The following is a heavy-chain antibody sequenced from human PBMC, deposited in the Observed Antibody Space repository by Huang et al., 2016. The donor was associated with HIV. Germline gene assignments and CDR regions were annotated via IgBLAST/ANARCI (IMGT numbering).Heavy chain of an antibody. D-gene: IGHD3-10*01. CDR2: IKSDGSST. V-gene: IGHV3-74*01. CDR3: ARGSRQGKYYYGSGTAY. CDR1: GFTFSSYW. J-gene: IGHJ4*02. Sequence: EVQLVESGGGLVQPGGSLRLSCAASGFTFSSYWMHWVRQVPGKGLGGGAQIKSDGSSTSYADSVKGRFTISRDNAKNTLYLQMNSLRAEDTAVYYCARGSRQGKYYYGSGTAYWGQGTLVTVSS.